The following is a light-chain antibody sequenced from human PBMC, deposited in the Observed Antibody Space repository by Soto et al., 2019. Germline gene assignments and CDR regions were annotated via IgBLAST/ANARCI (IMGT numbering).Light chain of an antibody. CDR2: GAS. Sequence: EMVLTQSPDTLSLSPGERATLSCRASQSVSSSDLAWYQQKPGQAPRLLINGASSRATGIPDRFSGSGSGTDFTLTISRLEPEDFAVYYCQQYGSSPLTFGGGTKVEIK. CDR1: QSVSSSD. J-gene: IGKJ4*01. V-gene: IGKV3-20*01. CDR3: QQYGSSPLT.